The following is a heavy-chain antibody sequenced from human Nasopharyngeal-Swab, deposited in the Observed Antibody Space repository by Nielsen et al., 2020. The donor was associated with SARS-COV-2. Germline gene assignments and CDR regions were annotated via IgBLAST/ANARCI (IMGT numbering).Heavy chain of an antibody. Sequence: WIRQPPGKGLEWIGYIYYSGGTYYNPSLRSRVTISVDTSKNQFSLKLNSVTAADTAVYYCARCITVIQGGPYYYYCGMDVWGQGTTVTVSS. D-gene: IGHD3-10*01. CDR3: ARCITVIQGGPYYYYCGMDV. J-gene: IGHJ6*02. V-gene: IGHV4-59*01. CDR2: IYYSGGT.